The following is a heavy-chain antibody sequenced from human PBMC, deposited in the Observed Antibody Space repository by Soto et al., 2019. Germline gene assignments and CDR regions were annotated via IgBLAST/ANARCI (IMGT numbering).Heavy chain of an antibody. CDR2: VYHSGST. Sequence: PSETLSLTCAVSCGSIISSNWWNWVRQPPGKGLEWIGEVYHSGSTTYKPSLRSRVTISVDKSKNQFSLNLSSVTAADTAIYYCARRDWSGTTSHFYFDYWGQGALVTVSS. V-gene: IGHV4-4*02. CDR3: ARRDWSGTTSHFYFDY. J-gene: IGHJ4*02. D-gene: IGHD4-17*01. CDR1: CGSIISSNW.